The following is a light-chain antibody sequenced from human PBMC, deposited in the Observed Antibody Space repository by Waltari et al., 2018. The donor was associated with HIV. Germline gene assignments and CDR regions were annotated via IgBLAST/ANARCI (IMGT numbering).Light chain of an antibody. Sequence: QSALTQPASVSGSPGQSITISCSGTSTDVGNYNLVSWYQQHPARAPKLIIYVVTKWPSGVSHRFSCSKSGNTASLTISGLQADDEADYYCCAFEGANTWVFGGGTKLIVL. CDR2: VVT. CDR3: CAFEGANTWV. V-gene: IGLV2-23*02. J-gene: IGLJ3*02. CDR1: STDVGNYNL.